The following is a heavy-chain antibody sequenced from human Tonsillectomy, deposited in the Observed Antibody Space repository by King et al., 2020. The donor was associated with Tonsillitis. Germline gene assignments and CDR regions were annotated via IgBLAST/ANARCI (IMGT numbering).Heavy chain of an antibody. Sequence: QLQESGPGLVKPSQTLALTCTVSGGAISSGGYYWHWIRQHPGKGLEWIGHIYYSGSTYYNPSLMSRLTISIDTSRNQFSLKLRSVTAADTAVYYCAGDGPDSAPDWGQGTLVIVSP. CDR2: IYYSGST. V-gene: IGHV4-31*03. CDR1: GGAISSGGYY. D-gene: IGHD3-3*01. J-gene: IGHJ4*02. CDR3: AGDGPDSAPD.